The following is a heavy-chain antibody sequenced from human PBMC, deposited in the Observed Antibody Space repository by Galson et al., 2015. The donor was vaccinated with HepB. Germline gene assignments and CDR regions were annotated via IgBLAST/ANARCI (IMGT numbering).Heavy chain of an antibody. J-gene: IGHJ4*02. CDR3: AREQGSYSSGYPGELDY. V-gene: IGHV3-30-3*01. CDR1: GFTLSSYA. D-gene: IGHD3-22*01. Sequence: SLRLSCAASGFTLSSYAMHWVRQAPGKGLEWVAVISYDGSNKYYADSVEGRFTISRDNSKNTLYLQMNSLRAEDTAVYYCAREQGSYSSGYPGELDYWGQGTLVTVSS. CDR2: ISYDGSNK.